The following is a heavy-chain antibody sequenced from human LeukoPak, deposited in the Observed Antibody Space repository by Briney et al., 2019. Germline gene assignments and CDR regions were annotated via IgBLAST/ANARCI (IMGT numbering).Heavy chain of an antibody. V-gene: IGHV3-11*04. D-gene: IGHD3-10*01. CDR1: GFTFSDYY. Sequence: PGGSLRLSCAASGFTFSDYYMSWIRQAPGKGLEWVSYISSSSSTIYYADSVKGRFTISRDNAKNSLYLQMNSLRAEDTAVYYCARALELLWFGEPMTGYWGQGTLVTVSS. CDR2: ISSSSSTI. J-gene: IGHJ4*02. CDR3: ARALELLWFGEPMTGY.